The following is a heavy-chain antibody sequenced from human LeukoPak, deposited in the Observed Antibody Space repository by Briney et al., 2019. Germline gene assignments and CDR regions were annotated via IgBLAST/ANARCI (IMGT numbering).Heavy chain of an antibody. V-gene: IGHV4-34*01. D-gene: IGHD3-16*01. CDR3: ARGWGLFWYYYMDV. J-gene: IGHJ6*03. CDR1: GRSFSGYY. CDR2: INHSGST. Sequence: SETLSLTCAVYGRSFSGYYWSWIRQPPRQGLERIGEINHSGSTNYNPSLTSRVTISVDTSKNKFSLTLSCVTRADTAVYYCARGWGLFWYYYMDVWGKGTTVSVSS.